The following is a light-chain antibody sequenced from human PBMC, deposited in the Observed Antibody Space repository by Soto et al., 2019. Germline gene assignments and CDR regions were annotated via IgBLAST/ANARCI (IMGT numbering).Light chain of an antibody. CDR3: HSYDRSLSVVV. V-gene: IGLV1-40*01. J-gene: IGLJ2*01. Sequence: QSVLTQPASVSGAPGQRVTISCTGSSSNIGAGYDVHWYQQLPGTAPKLLIYGNSNRPSGVPDRFSGSKSGTSASLAITGLQAEDEADYYSHSYDRSLSVVVFGGGTKLTVL. CDR2: GNS. CDR1: SSNIGAGYD.